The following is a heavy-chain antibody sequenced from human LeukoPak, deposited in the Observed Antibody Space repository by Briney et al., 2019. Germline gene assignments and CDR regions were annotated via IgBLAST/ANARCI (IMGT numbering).Heavy chain of an antibody. Sequence: ASVKVSCKVSGYTLTELSMHWVRQAPGKGLEWMGGFDPEDGETIYAQKFQGRVTMTEDTSTDTAYMELSSLRSEDTAVYYCATLSRGGGPGPPDYWGQGTLVTVSS. CDR3: ATLSRGGGPGPPDY. J-gene: IGHJ4*02. CDR2: FDPEDGET. D-gene: IGHD1-14*01. CDR1: GYTLTELS. V-gene: IGHV1-24*01.